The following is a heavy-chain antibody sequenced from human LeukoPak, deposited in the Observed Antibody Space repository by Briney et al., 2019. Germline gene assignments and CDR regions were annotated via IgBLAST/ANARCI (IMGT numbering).Heavy chain of an antibody. Sequence: LSLTCPVSGGSISSGGYYCSWIRQPPGKGLEWVGYIRHSGNTYYNPSLKSRVTISADRSKNQFSLNLSSVTAADTAVYYCMRGGIGYDSDYWGQGTLVTVSS. CDR2: IRHSGNT. J-gene: IGHJ4*02. V-gene: IGHV4-30-2*01. D-gene: IGHD5-12*01. CDR1: GGSISSGGYY. CDR3: MRGGIGYDSDY.